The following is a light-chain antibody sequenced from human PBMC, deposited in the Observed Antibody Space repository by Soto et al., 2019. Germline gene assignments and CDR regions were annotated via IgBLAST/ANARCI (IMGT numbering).Light chain of an antibody. V-gene: IGKV3D-20*02. CDR1: QTVRNNY. CDR3: QQSYSTLIT. Sequence: EIVLTQSPVTLSLSPGERATLSCRASQTVRNNYLAWYQQKPGQAPRLLIYDASSRATGIPDRFSGGGSGTDFTLTISSLQPEDFATYYCQQSYSTLITFGQGTRLEIK. J-gene: IGKJ5*01. CDR2: DAS.